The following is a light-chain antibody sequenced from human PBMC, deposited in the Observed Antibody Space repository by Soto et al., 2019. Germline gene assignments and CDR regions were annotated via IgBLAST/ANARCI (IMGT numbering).Light chain of an antibody. V-gene: IGLV2-14*01. CDR1: TSDVGGYNY. Sequence: QSALTQPAAVSGTPRHSITISCTGTTSDVGGYNYVCWYQHHPGKAPQLMIYEVSNRPSGVSTRFSGSKSGNTASLTISGLQAEDDADYYCSSYTSSSTLYGSGNGTKVTVL. J-gene: IGLJ1*01. CDR3: SSYTSSSTLYG. CDR2: EVS.